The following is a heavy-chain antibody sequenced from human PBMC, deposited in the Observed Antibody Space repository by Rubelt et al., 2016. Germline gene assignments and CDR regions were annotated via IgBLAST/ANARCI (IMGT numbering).Heavy chain of an antibody. J-gene: IGHJ4*01. CDR1: GGSFSGYY. CDR3: ARDLQVVQGPFDH. Sequence: VQLQQWGAGLLKPSETLSLTCAVYGGSFSGYYWSWIRQPPGKGLEWVSVIYSGGPTNYAASVKGRFTISRDNAKNALYLQMDSLRVEDTALYYCARDLQVVQGPFDHWGQGILVTVSS. V-gene: IGHV3-53*01. CDR2: IYSGGPT.